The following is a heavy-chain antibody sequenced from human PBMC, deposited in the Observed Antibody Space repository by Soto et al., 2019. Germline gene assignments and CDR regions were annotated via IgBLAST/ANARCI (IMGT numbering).Heavy chain of an antibody. J-gene: IGHJ5*02. CDR1: GYTFTRND. D-gene: IGHD1-7*01. Sequence: QVQLVQSGAEVKKPGASVKVSCKASGYTFTRNDINWVRQATGQGLEWMGWMDPNSGNTGYAQKFQGRVTMTRNTSISTAYMELSSLRSEDTAVYYCAREPLRTNWFDPWGQGTLVTVSS. CDR3: AREPLRTNWFDP. CDR2: MDPNSGNT. V-gene: IGHV1-8*01.